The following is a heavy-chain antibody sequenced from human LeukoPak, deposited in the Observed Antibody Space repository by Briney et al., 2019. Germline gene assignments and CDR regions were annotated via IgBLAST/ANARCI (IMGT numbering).Heavy chain of an antibody. V-gene: IGHV1-2*02. D-gene: IGHD5-18*01. CDR1: GYTYTGYY. CDR2: INPNSGGT. J-gene: IGHJ4*02. Sequence: ASVKVSCKASGYTYTGYYMHWVRQAPGQGLEWMGWINPNSGGTNYAQKFQGRATMTRDTSISTAYMELSRLRSDDTAVYYCARDADTAMVDYWGQGTLVTVSS. CDR3: ARDADTAMVDY.